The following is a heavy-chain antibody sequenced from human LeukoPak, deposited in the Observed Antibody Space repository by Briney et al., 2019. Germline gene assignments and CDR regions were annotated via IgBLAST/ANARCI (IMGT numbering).Heavy chain of an antibody. CDR1: GGTFSSYA. V-gene: IGHV1-69*05. CDR3: ARSRRPFRAAKVGGRLRWPYYFDY. J-gene: IGHJ4*02. CDR2: IIPIFGTA. D-gene: IGHD2-15*01. Sequence: GASVKVSCKASGGTFSSYAISWVRQAPGQGLEWMGGIIPIFGTANYAQKFQGRVTITTDESTSTAYMELSSLRSEDTAVYYCARSRRPFRAAKVGGRLRWPYYFDYWGQGTLVTVSS.